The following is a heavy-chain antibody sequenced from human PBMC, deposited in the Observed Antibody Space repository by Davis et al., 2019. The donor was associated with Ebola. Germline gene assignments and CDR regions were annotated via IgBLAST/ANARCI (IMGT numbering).Heavy chain of an antibody. CDR2: INAGNGNT. D-gene: IGHD2-21*01. V-gene: IGHV1-3*01. CDR1: GYTFTDYS. CDR3: ARGGEFDY. Sequence: ASVKVSCKASGYTFTDYSMHWVRQAPGQRHEWMGWINAGNGNTKYSQKFQGRVTITRDTSASTAYMELSSLRSDDTAVYYCARGGEFDYWGQGTLVTVSS. J-gene: IGHJ4*02.